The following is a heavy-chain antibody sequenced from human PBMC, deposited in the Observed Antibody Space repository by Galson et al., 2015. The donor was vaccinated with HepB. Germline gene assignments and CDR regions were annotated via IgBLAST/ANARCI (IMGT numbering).Heavy chain of an antibody. CDR1: GYSFTTYW. V-gene: IGHV5-10-1*01. D-gene: IGHD3-22*01. Sequence: SGAEVKKPGESLRISCKGSGYSFTTYWINWVRQMPGKGLEWMRRIDPSDFYTDYSPSFQGHVTISADKSVNTAFLYWSSLKASDTAIYYCARQSKIVVPASDQHGMDVWGQGTTVTVSS. CDR2: IDPSDFYT. CDR3: ARQSKIVVPASDQHGMDV. J-gene: IGHJ6*02.